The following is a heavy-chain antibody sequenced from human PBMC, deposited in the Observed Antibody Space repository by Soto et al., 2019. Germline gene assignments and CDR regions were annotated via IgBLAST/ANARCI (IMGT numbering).Heavy chain of an antibody. D-gene: IGHD6-13*01. CDR3: ARHLTSSNLPRNFDY. CDR1: GGSITGYY. V-gene: IGHV4-59*08. CDR2: IYYSGST. J-gene: IGHJ4*02. Sequence: QVHLLESGPGLVKPSETLSLTCTVSGGSITGYYWSWIRQPPGKGLEWIGYIYYSGSTKYNPSLKSRVTISIDTSKNQFSLKLRSVTAADTAVYYCARHLTSSNLPRNFDYWGPGALGTVSS.